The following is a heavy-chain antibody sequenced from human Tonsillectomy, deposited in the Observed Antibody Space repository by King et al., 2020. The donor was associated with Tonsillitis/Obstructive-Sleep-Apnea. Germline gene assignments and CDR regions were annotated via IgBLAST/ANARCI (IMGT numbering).Heavy chain of an antibody. J-gene: IGHJ2*01. CDR2: IFSNDEK. Sequence: VTLKESGPVLVKPTETLTLTCTVSGFSLSNARMNVSWIRQPPGKALEWLAHIFSNDEKSYSTSLKSRLTISKDTSNSQVVLTMTNMDPVDTATHYCQRISYISGMSPYWYFDLWGRGTLVTVSS. D-gene: IGHD6-19*01. V-gene: IGHV2-26*01. CDR1: GFSLSNARMN. CDR3: QRISYISGMSPYWYFDL.